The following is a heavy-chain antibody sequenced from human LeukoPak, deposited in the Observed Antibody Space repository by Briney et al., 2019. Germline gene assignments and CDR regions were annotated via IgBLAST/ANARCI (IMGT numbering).Heavy chain of an antibody. J-gene: IGHJ4*02. Sequence: PSATLSLPCTVSGYSIVTGYYWGWIRQSPGKGPEWIGSIYYSGKTYYNPSLKSRVTLSIDTSKNEFSLRLTSVTAADTAVYYCARAHVLRSGYPFDSWGQGTLVSVAS. V-gene: IGHV4-38-2*02. CDR3: ARAHVLRSGYPFDS. D-gene: IGHD3-22*01. CDR2: IYYSGKT. CDR1: GYSIVTGYY.